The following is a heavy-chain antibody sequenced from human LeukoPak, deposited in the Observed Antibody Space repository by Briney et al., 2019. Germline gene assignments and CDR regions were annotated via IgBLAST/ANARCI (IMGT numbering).Heavy chain of an antibody. CDR2: IYYSGST. J-gene: IGHJ5*02. D-gene: IGHD1-26*01. Sequence: PSETLSLTCTVSGGSISSSSYYWGWIRQPPGKGLEWIGSIYYSGSTYYNPSLKSRVTISVDTSKNQFSLKLSSVTAADTAVYYCARQTYSGSRFYWFDPWGPGTLVTVSS. CDR1: GGSISSSSYY. V-gene: IGHV4-39*01. CDR3: ARQTYSGSRFYWFDP.